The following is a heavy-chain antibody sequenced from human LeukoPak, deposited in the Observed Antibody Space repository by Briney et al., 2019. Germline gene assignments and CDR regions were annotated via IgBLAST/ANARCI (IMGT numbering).Heavy chain of an antibody. CDR1: GFTFSGYA. V-gene: IGHV3-23*01. D-gene: IGHD2-2*01. CDR2: ISVGGSNT. J-gene: IGHJ4*02. Sequence: PGGSLRLSCAASGFTFSGYAMSWVRQAPGKGLEWVSTISVGGSNTDYADSVRGRFTISRDNSKNTLYLQMNSLRVEDTAMYFCAILPAADWGQGTLLTVSS. CDR3: AILPAAD.